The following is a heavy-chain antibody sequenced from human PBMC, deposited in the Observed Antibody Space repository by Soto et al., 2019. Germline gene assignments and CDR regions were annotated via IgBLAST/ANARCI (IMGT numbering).Heavy chain of an antibody. V-gene: IGHV1-18*01. CDR2: ISPYNGRT. CDR3: ARVQSAVVVAATPHLLAFMDV. D-gene: IGHD2-15*01. Sequence: ASVKVSCKASGYSFTSYGIAWVRQVPGQGPEWMGWISPYNGRTNYAQNVQGRVVMTTDISTSTAYMELSSLRSEDTAVYYCARVQSAVVVAATPHLLAFMDVWGQGTTVTVSS. J-gene: IGHJ6*02. CDR1: GYSFTSYG.